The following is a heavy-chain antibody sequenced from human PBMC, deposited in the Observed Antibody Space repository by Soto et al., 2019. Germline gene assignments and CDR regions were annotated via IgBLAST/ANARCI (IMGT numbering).Heavy chain of an antibody. D-gene: IGHD6-6*01. CDR1: GFTFRNYA. CDR2: ISSSSSTI. CDR3: ARPEYSSSSYGMDV. V-gene: IGHV3-48*02. J-gene: IGHJ6*02. Sequence: GSLRLSCAASGFTFRNYAMNWVRQAPGKGLEWVSYISSSSSTIYYADSVKGRFTISRDNAKNSLYLQMNSLRDEDTAVYYCARPEYSSSSYGMDVWGQGPTVTVSS.